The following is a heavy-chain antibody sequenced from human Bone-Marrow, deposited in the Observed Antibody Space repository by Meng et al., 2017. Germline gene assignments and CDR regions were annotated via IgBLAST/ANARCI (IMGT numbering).Heavy chain of an antibody. CDR1: GYTFTSYG. J-gene: IGHJ6*02. CDR2: ISDYNGNT. V-gene: IGHV1-18*01. Sequence: ASVKVSCKAAGYTFTSYGISCVRQAPGQGREWMGWISDYNGNTNYAQKLQGRVTMTTDTSTSTAYMELRSLRSDDTAVYYCARAPPELLWFGECDVWGQGTTVTVSS. D-gene: IGHD3-10*01. CDR3: ARAPPELLWFGECDV.